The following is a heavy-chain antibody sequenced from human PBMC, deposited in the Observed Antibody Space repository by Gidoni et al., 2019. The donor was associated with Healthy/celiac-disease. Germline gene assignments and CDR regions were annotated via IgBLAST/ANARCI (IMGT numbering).Heavy chain of an antibody. CDR1: GGSISSGGYY. CDR3: ARVLGGSSCTFDY. Sequence: QVQLQESGPGLVKPSQTLSLTCTVSGGSISSGGYYWCWIRQHPGKGLEWIGDIYYSGSTYYNPSLKSRVTISVDTAKNKFSLKLSSVTAADTAVYYCARVLGGSSCTFDYWGQGTLVTVSS. V-gene: IGHV4-31*03. D-gene: IGHD6-13*01. CDR2: IYYSGST. J-gene: IGHJ4*02.